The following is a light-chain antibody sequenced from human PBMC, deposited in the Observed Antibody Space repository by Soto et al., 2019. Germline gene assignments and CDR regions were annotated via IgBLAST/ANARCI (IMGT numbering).Light chain of an antibody. Sequence: DIQMTQSPSSVSASVGGRVTITCRASQGISNWLAWYQQQPGKAPKLLIYGASSLQSGVPSRFSGGGSGTHFTLIISSLQPEDFATYYCQQTNTFLPRTFGGGTKVEI. CDR1: QGISNW. J-gene: IGKJ4*01. CDR3: QQTNTFLPRT. CDR2: GAS. V-gene: IGKV1-12*01.